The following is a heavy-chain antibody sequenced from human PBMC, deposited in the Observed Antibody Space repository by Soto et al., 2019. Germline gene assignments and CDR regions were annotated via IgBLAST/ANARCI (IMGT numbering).Heavy chain of an antibody. Sequence: SVKXSCKASGGTFSSYAISWVRQAPGQGLEWMGGIIPIFGTANYAQKFQGRVTITADESTSTAYMELSSLRSEDTAVYYCARVVTVVKSFHYWYFDLWGRGTLVTLSS. CDR2: IIPIFGTA. V-gene: IGHV1-69*13. CDR1: GGTFSSYA. CDR3: ARVVTVVKSFHYWYFDL. J-gene: IGHJ2*01. D-gene: IGHD2-15*01.